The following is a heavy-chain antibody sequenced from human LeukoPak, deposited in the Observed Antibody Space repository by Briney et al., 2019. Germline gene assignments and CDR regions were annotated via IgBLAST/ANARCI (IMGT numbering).Heavy chain of an antibody. CDR2: MSGSGGSR. Sequence: PGGSLRLSCAASGFTFSSYAMSWVRQAPGKELEWVSAMSGSGGSRYSADSVKGRFTISRDNSKNTLYLQMNSLRAEDTAIYCCAKDLYYYGSGNYIDYWGQGTLVTVSS. V-gene: IGHV3-23*01. CDR1: GFTFSSYA. CDR3: AKDLYYYGSGNYIDY. J-gene: IGHJ4*02. D-gene: IGHD3-10*01.